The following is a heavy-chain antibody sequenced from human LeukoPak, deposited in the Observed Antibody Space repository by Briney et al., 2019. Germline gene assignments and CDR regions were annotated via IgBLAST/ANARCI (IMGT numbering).Heavy chain of an antibody. D-gene: IGHD2-2*02. CDR2: IYSSGGA. CDR1: GFTFSNYG. CDR3: ARDTLLYADSPDAFDM. Sequence: GGSLRLSCAASGFTFSNYGMHWVRQAPGKGLECVSVIYSSGGAYYADSVKGRFTISRDNAKKSLYLQMNSLRDEDTAVYYCARDTLLYADSPDAFDMWGQGTMVTVSS. J-gene: IGHJ3*02. V-gene: IGHV3-69-1*02.